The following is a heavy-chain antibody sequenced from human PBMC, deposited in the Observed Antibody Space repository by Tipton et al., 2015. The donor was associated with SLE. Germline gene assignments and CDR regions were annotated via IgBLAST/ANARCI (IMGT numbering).Heavy chain of an antibody. Sequence: SLRLSCATSGFRLSDYAIHWVRQAPGKGLEWVAFVHSAGNNKYYADPVKGRFTISRDNSKNTLYLQMNSLRAEDTAVYYCAKRFGGNEGPFDYWGQGTLVTVSS. CDR2: VHSAGNNK. CDR1: GFRLSDYA. V-gene: IGHV3-30*04. CDR3: AKRFGGNEGPFDY. D-gene: IGHD4-23*01. J-gene: IGHJ4*02.